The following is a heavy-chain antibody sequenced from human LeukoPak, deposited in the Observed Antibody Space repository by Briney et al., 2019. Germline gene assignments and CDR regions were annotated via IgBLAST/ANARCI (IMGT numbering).Heavy chain of an antibody. J-gene: IGHJ4*02. CDR3: ARARYCSSGNCYKDY. CDR1: GYTFGTYW. CDR2: INGDGSEK. V-gene: IGHV3-7*01. Sequence: GGSLRLSCAASGYTFGTYWMSWVRQAPGKGLEWVANINGDGSEKYFAGSVKGRFTISRDNARNSLFLQMNSLRAEDTAVYYCARARYCSSGNCYKDYWGQGSLVTVSS. D-gene: IGHD2-15*01.